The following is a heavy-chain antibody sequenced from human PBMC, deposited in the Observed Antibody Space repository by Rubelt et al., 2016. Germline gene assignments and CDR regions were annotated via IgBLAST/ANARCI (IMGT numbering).Heavy chain of an antibody. CDR2: ISFGGTNK. Sequence: GFTSNTCAMHWVRQAPGKGLEWVAIISFGGTNKYYEDSVKGRFTISRDNAKNSLYLQMNSLRAEDTAVYYCARSSSANDYWGQGTLVTVSS. J-gene: IGHJ4*02. CDR3: ARSSSANDY. V-gene: IGHV3-33*05. D-gene: IGHD6-13*01. CDR1: GFTSNTCA.